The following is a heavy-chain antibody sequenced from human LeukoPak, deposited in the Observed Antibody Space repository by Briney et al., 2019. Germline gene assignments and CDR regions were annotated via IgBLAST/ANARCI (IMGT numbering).Heavy chain of an antibody. Sequence: GASVKVSCKASGYTFTGYYMHWVRQAPGQGLEWMGWINPNRSGTNYAQKFQSRGTMTRDTSISTAYMELSRLRSDDTAVYYCARESGDCSSTSCPFDYWGQGTLVTVSS. CDR1: GYTFTGYY. V-gene: IGHV1-2*02. J-gene: IGHJ4*02. D-gene: IGHD2-2*01. CDR3: ARESGDCSSTSCPFDY. CDR2: INPNRSGT.